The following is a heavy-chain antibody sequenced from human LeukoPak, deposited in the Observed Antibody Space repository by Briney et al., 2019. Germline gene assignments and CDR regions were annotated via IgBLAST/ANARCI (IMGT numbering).Heavy chain of an antibody. CDR3: VRIPNSANFPNWFDP. J-gene: IGHJ5*02. V-gene: IGHV3-21*01. CDR1: GFTFSSST. D-gene: IGHD4/OR15-4a*01. CDR2: ISSSRDYI. Sequence: GGSLRPPCAASGFTFSSSTMNWVRRAPGKGLEWVSSISSSRDYIYYADSVKGRFTISRDNAKNSLYLQMNSLRAEDTAVYYCVRIPNSANFPNWFDPWGQGTLVTVSS.